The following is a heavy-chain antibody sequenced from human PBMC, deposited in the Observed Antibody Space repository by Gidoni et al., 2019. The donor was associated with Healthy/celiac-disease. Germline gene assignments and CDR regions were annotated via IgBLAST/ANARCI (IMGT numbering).Heavy chain of an antibody. D-gene: IGHD3-3*01. CDR1: GGSLSIYY. CDR3: ARGFRLDYDFWSGYSSYGMDV. Sequence: QVQLQESGPGLVKPSETLSLTCTVSGGSLSIYYWSWIRQPPGKGLEWIGYIYYSGSTNYNPSLKSRVTISVDTSKNQFSLKLSSVTAADTAVYYCARGFRLDYDFWSGYSSYGMDVWGQGTTVTVSS. V-gene: IGHV4-59*01. J-gene: IGHJ6*02. CDR2: IYYSGST.